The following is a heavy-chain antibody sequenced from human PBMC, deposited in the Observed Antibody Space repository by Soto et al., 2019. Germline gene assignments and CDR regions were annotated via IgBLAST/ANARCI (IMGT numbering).Heavy chain of an antibody. Sequence: GESLKISCAASGFTFSSYSMNWVRQAPGKGLEWVSSISSSSSYIYYADSVKGRFTISRDNAKNSLYLQMNSLRAEDTAVYYCASLTVAGTTVFDYWGQGTLVTVSS. J-gene: IGHJ4*02. V-gene: IGHV3-21*01. CDR2: ISSSSSYI. CDR1: GFTFSSYS. D-gene: IGHD6-19*01. CDR3: ASLTVAGTTVFDY.